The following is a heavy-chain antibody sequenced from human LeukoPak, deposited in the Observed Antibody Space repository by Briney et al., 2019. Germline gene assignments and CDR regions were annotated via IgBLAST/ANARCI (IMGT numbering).Heavy chain of an antibody. J-gene: IGHJ4*02. Sequence: GASVKVSCKASGYTFTDYYMHWVRQAPGQGLEWMGIINPSGGSTSYAQKFQGRLTMTRDTSTSTVYVELSSLRCEDTAVYYCARDLYMTAVTTGYFDYWGQGTLVTVSS. CDR3: ARDLYMTAVTTGYFDY. CDR1: GYTFTDYY. CDR2: INPSGGST. D-gene: IGHD4-17*01. V-gene: IGHV1-46*01.